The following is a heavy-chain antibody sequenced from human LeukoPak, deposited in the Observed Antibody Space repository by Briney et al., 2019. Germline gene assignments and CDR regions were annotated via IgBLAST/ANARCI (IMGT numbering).Heavy chain of an antibody. J-gene: IGHJ3*02. D-gene: IGHD3-22*01. Sequence: AAVKVSCKAAGYAFTGYYMHWVRQAPGQGLEWMGWINPNSCGTKYTQRFHGRVTMTRDTSINTDYMELSRLRSDDTAVYYRARDLDYNDSSDYDAFDIWGQGTMVTVSS. V-gene: IGHV1-2*02. CDR3: ARDLDYNDSSDYDAFDI. CDR1: GYAFTGYY. CDR2: INPNSCGT.